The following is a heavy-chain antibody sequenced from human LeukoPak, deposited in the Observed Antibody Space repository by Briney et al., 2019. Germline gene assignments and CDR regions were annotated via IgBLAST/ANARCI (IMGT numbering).Heavy chain of an antibody. CDR2: MNPNIGNT. Sequence: GASVKVSCKASGYTFTSYDINWVRQATGQGLEWMGWMNPNIGNTGYAQKFQGRVTMTRNTSISTAYMELSSLRSEDTAVYYCARAAYGDYEWYFDLWGRGTLVTVSS. V-gene: IGHV1-8*01. CDR3: ARAAYGDYEWYFDL. J-gene: IGHJ2*01. D-gene: IGHD4-17*01. CDR1: GYTFTSYD.